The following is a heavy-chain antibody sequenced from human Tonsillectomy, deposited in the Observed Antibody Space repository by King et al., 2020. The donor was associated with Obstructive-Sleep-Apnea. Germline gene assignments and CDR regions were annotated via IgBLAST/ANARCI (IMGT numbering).Heavy chain of an antibody. CDR3: VRATGEFAGLGDAFDI. CDR2: ISYGGSDK. D-gene: IGHD3-10*01. Sequence: VQLVESGGGVVQPGRSLRLSCAASGFTFSSYAMHWVRQAPGKGLEWVAVISYGGSDKYYADSVKGRFTISRDSSKNTLFLQMDSLRTEDTAVYYCVRATGEFAGLGDAFDIWGQGTMVTVSS. V-gene: IGHV3-30*04. CDR1: GFTFSSYA. J-gene: IGHJ3*02.